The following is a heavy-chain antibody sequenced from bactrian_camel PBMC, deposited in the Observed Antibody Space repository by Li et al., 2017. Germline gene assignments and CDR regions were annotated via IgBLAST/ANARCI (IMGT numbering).Heavy chain of an antibody. D-gene: IGHD1*01. J-gene: IGHJ4*01. CDR1: GHTRDGYW. V-gene: IGHV3S25*01. Sequence: QLVESGGGSVQAGGSLRLTCARSGHTRDGYWRTFCMAWFRQRPGLEREGVAAINRGAGATYYADSVRDRFTISQDHAKNTLYLQMNSLKPEDTAMYYCAAENRPEVGGPLGEDEYSEWGQGTQVTVS. CDR2: INRGAGAT. CDR3: AAENRPEVGGPLGEDEYSE.